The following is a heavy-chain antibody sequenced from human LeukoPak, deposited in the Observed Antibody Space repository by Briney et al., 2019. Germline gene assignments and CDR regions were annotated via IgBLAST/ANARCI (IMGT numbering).Heavy chain of an antibody. CDR1: GFTFSSYA. J-gene: IGHJ4*02. CDR2: ISYDGSNK. Sequence: GGSLRLSCAASGFTFSSYAMHWVRQAPGKGLEWVAVISYDGSNKYYADSVKGRFTISRDNSKNTLYLQMNSLRAEDTAVYYCARDRQVVGATYYFDYWGQRTLVTVSS. CDR3: ARDRQVVGATYYFDY. D-gene: IGHD1-26*01. V-gene: IGHV3-30*04.